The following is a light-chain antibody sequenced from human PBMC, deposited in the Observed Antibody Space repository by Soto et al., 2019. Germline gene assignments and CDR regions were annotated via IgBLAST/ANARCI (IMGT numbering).Light chain of an antibody. V-gene: IGLV2-14*01. CDR2: DVS. CDR1: SSDVGGYNY. CDR3: SSYTSSSPYV. J-gene: IGLJ1*01. Sequence: QSVLTQPASVSGSPGQSITISCTGASSDVGGYNYVSWYQQHPGKAPKLMIYDVSNRPSGVSNRFSGSKSGNTASLTISGLQAEDVADYACSSYTSSSPYVFVTGSEVTVL.